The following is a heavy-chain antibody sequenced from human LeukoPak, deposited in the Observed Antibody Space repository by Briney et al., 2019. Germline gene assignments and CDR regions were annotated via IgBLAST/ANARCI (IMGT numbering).Heavy chain of an antibody. CDR2: VSADGDYT. CDR1: GFTFNSYA. V-gene: IGHV3-23*01. D-gene: IGHD2-15*01. J-gene: IGHJ4*02. CDR3: AKRRYCDDINCRDFDC. Sequence: PGGSLGLSCAASGFTFNSYAMSWVRQAPGQGLEWVSAVSADGDYTYYADSVKGRFSISRDNSKNTLYLQMNSLRVGDTAVYYCAKRRYCDDINCRDFDCWGQGTLVTVSS.